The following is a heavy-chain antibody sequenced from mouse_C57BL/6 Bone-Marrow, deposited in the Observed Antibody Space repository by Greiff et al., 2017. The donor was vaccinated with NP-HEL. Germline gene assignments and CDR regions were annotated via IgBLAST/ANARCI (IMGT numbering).Heavy chain of an antibody. Sequence: EVQGVESGEGLVKPGGSLKLSCAASGFTFSSYAMSWVRQTPEKRLEWVAYISSGGDYIYYADTVKGRFTISRDNARNTLYLQMSSLKSEDTAMYYCTKNSDGYHGAYWGQGTLVTVSA. CDR3: TKNSDGYHGAY. CDR2: ISSGGDYI. D-gene: IGHD2-3*01. V-gene: IGHV5-9-1*02. J-gene: IGHJ3*01. CDR1: GFTFSSYA.